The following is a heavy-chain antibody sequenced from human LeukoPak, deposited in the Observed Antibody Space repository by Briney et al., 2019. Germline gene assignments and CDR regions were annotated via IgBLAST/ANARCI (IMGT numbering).Heavy chain of an antibody. CDR1: GFTFTGYY. D-gene: IGHD4-17*01. Sequence: ASVKVSCKASGFTFTGYYIHWVRQAPGQGLEWMGWINANSGGTSFAQKFQGRVTMTRDTPISTAYMDLSTLKSDDTAVYYCARDQITVTTPFFDYWGQGTLVTVSS. CDR3: ARDQITVTTPFFDY. J-gene: IGHJ4*02. CDR2: INANSGGT. V-gene: IGHV1-2*02.